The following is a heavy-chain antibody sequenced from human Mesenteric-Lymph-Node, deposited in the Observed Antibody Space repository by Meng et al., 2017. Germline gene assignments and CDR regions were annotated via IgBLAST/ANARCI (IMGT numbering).Heavy chain of an antibody. CDR2: VYHRGDT. Sequence: VQPQESGPGVVMPSGTLSLTCTGSGDSISSDIWWSWVRQPPGKGLEWIGEVYHRGDTNYNPSLKSRVVISVDRSKNQFSLNLSSVTAADTAVYYCARRRGGSGRDCWGQGTLVTVSS. J-gene: IGHJ4*02. CDR1: GDSISSDIW. CDR3: ARRRGGSGRDC. V-gene: IGHV4-4*02. D-gene: IGHD3-10*01.